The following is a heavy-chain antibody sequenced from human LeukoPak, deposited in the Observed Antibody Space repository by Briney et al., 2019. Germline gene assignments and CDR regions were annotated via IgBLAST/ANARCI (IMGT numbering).Heavy chain of an antibody. Sequence: ASVKVSCKASGYRFTSYDMHWVRQAPGQGLEWMGIINPSGGSASYAQRFQGRVAMTRDTSTTTVYMEVNSLTSEDTAVYFCARDGPTAAPFDYWGQETLVTVSS. J-gene: IGHJ4*02. D-gene: IGHD2-2*01. CDR1: GYRFTSYD. CDR3: ARDGPTAAPFDY. V-gene: IGHV1-46*01. CDR2: INPSGGSA.